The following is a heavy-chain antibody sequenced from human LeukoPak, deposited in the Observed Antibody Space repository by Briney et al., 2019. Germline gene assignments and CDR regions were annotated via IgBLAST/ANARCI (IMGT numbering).Heavy chain of an antibody. D-gene: IGHD3-22*01. CDR1: GFTFTNYY. J-gene: IGHJ4*02. V-gene: IGHV3-11*06. CDR3: ASESNYYDSSGYSDFDY. CDR2: ISGSSGST. Sequence: PGGSLRLSCAASGFTFTNYYMSWIRQAPGKGLEWVSNISGSSGSTKYTDSVMGRFTISRDNGKNSVYLQMNSLRAEDTAVYYCASESNYYDSSGYSDFDYWGQGTLVTVSS.